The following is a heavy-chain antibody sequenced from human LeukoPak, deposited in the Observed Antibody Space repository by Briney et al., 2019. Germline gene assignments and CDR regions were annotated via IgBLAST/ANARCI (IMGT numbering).Heavy chain of an antibody. V-gene: IGHV3-23*01. CDR1: GFTFSSYG. CDR2: ISGSGGDT. CDR3: ARAVLKYSYGYNWFDP. D-gene: IGHD5-18*01. Sequence: GGSLRLSCGASGFTFSSYGMNWVRQAPGKGLEWVSGISGSGGDTYSADSVKGRFTISRDNSKNTLYLQMGSLRAEDMAVYYCARAVLKYSYGYNWFDPWGQGTLVTVSS. J-gene: IGHJ5*02.